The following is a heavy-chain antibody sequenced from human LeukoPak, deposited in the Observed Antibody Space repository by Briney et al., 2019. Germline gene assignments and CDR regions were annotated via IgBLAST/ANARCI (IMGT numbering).Heavy chain of an antibody. CDR1: GFTFSSYW. V-gene: IGHV3-7*01. D-gene: IGHD3-9*01. CDR3: ARLVTRDLTGYLRTDYFDY. Sequence: GGSLRLSCAASGFTFSSYWMSWVRQAPGKGLEWVANIKQDGSEKYYVDSVKGRFTISRDNDKNSLYLQMNSLRAEDTAVYYCARLVTRDLTGYLRTDYFDYWGQGTLVTVSS. CDR2: IKQDGSEK. J-gene: IGHJ4*02.